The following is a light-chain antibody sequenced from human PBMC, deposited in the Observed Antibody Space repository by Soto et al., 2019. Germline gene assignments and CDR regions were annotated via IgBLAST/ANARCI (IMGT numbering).Light chain of an antibody. J-gene: IGLJ7*01. V-gene: IGLV1-44*01. Sequence: QSVLTQPPSASGTPGQRVTISCSGSSSNIGSNTVTWYQQIPGTAPKLLIYSTDQRPSGVPDRFSGSKSGTSASLAISGLQSEDEADYYCAAWDDNLNGPVFGGGTQLTVL. CDR1: SSNIGSNT. CDR3: AAWDDNLNGPV. CDR2: STD.